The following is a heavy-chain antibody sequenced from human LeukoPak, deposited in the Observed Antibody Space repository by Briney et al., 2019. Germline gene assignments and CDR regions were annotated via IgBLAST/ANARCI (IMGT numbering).Heavy chain of an antibody. CDR3: ASLISRGGYTYGPTHDY. V-gene: IGHV3-48*01. Sequence: PGGSLRLSCAASGFTLSTSSMNWVRQAPGKGLEWDSYIGISNTTIYYADSVKGRFTISRDNAKNSLYLQMNSLRAEDTAVYYCASLISRGGYTYGPTHDYWGQGTLVTVSS. D-gene: IGHD5-18*01. CDR1: GFTLSTSS. CDR2: IGISNTTI. J-gene: IGHJ4*02.